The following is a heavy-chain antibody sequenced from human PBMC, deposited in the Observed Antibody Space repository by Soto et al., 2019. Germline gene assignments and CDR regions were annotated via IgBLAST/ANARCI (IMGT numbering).Heavy chain of an antibody. D-gene: IGHD6-6*01. V-gene: IGHV4-59*01. CDR2: IYYSGST. J-gene: IGHJ4*02. CDR1: GGSISSYY. CDR3: ARARVGSSSAIPFDY. Sequence: SETLSLTCTVSGGSISSYYWSWIRQPPGKGLEWIGYIYYSGSTNYNPSLKSRVTISVDTSKNQFSLKLSSVTAADAAVYYCARARVGSSSAIPFDYWGQGTLVTVSS.